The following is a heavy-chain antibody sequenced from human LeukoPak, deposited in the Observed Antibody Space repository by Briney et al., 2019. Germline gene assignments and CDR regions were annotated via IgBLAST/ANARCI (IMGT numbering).Heavy chain of an antibody. CDR3: ARVGAGCYSSSLTPKPPVDY. Sequence: ASVKVSCKASGYTFTSYGISWVRQAPGQGPEWMGWISAYNGNTDYAQKLQGRVTMTTDTSTSTAYMELRSLRSDDTAVYYCARVGAGCYSSSLTPKPPVDYWGQGTLVTVS. CDR1: GYTFTSYG. J-gene: IGHJ4*02. V-gene: IGHV1-18*01. CDR2: ISAYNGNT. D-gene: IGHD6-13*01.